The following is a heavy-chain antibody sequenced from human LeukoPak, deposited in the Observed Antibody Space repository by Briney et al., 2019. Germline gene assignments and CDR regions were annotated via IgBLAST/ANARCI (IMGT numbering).Heavy chain of an antibody. CDR1: GYTFTAYY. D-gene: IGHD1-14*01. V-gene: IGHV1-2*02. CDR2: LNPNSGGT. Sequence: ASVKVSCKASGYTFTAYYIHWVRQAPGQGLEWMGWLNPNSGGTNYAQNFQGRVTMTRDTSINTAYMDLSRLSSDDTAVYYCARDKPGNHGERPLERFDYWGQGTLVTVSS. J-gene: IGHJ4*02. CDR3: ARDKPGNHGERPLERFDY.